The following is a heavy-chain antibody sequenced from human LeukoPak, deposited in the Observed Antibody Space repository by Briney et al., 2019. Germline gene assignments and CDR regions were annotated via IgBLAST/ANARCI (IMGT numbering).Heavy chain of an antibody. J-gene: IGHJ5*02. V-gene: IGHV3-53*01. Sequence: GGSLRLSCAASGFTVNSNYWSWVRQAPGKGLEWVSVIYSGGTTYYADSVKGRFTFSRDNSKNMLHVQMNSLRAEDTAVYYCARGFNRGFDPWGQGTLVIVSS. CDR2: IYSGGTT. D-gene: IGHD3-10*01. CDR1: GFTVNSNY. CDR3: ARGFNRGFDP.